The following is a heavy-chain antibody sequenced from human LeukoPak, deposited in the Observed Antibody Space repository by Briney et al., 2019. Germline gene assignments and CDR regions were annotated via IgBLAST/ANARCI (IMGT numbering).Heavy chain of an antibody. Sequence: GGSLRLPCAASGFTFSDYYMSWIRQAPGKGLEWVSYISSSGSTIYYADSVKGRFTISRDNAKNSLYLQMNSLRAEDTAVYYCARDNYYGSGSYGFDYWGQGTLVTVYS. CDR2: ISSSGSTI. J-gene: IGHJ4*02. CDR1: GFTFSDYY. CDR3: ARDNYYGSGSYGFDY. V-gene: IGHV3-11*01. D-gene: IGHD3-10*01.